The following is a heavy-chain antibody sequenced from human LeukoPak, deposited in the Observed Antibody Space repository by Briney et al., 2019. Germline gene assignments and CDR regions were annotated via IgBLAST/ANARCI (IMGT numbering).Heavy chain of an antibody. CDR1: GFTFSSYG. CDR3: AKDLVSAGTLYYYGMDV. D-gene: IGHD6-13*01. J-gene: IGHJ6*02. CDR2: ISYDGSNK. V-gene: IGHV3-30*18. Sequence: PGRSLGLSCAASGFTFSSYGMHWVRQAPGKGLEWVAVISYDGSNKYYADSVKGRFTISRDNSKNTLYLQMNSLRAEDTAVYYCAKDLVSAGTLYYYGMDVWGQGTTVTVSS.